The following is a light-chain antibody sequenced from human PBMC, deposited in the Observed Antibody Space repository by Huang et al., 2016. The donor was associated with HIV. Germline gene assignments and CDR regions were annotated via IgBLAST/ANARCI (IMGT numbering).Light chain of an antibody. CDR3: QQYYSTRALT. J-gene: IGKJ4*01. V-gene: IGKV1-NL1*01. CDR1: QGISNS. Sequence: DIQMTPSPSSLSASVGDRVTITCRASQGISNSLAWYQQKPGKAPKLLLYAASRLESGVPSRFSGSGSGTDYTLTISSLQPEDFATYYCQQYYSTRALTFGGGTKVEIK. CDR2: AAS.